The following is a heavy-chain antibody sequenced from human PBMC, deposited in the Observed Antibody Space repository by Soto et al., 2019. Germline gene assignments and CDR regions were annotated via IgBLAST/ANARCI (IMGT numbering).Heavy chain of an antibody. D-gene: IGHD3-9*01. CDR2: IYYRGNT. J-gene: IGHJ4*02. CDR1: SGSISSSSSY. V-gene: IGHV4-39*01. Sequence: SETLSLTCTVSSGSISSSSSYWGWIRQPPGKGLEWIGSIYYRGNTYYNPSLQTRVTISIDKSRSQFSLKLNSVTAADSAVYFCARLEGLATISYYFDFWGPGALVTVSS. CDR3: ARLEGLATISYYFDF.